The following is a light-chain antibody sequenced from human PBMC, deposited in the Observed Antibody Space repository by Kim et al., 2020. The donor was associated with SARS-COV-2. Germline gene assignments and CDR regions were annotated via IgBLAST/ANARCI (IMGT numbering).Light chain of an antibody. CDR1: QSVSDY. J-gene: IGKJ2*01. CDR3: QQRSNWPYT. V-gene: IGKV3-11*01. Sequence: SLSPGERAPLTCRASQSVSDYLGWYQQKPGQAPTLLIYDASYRATGIPERFSGSGSGTDFTLTIRSLEPEDFAVYYCQQRSNWPYTFGQGTKLEI. CDR2: DAS.